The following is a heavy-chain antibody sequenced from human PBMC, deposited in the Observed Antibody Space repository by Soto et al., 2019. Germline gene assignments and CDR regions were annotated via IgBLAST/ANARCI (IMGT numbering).Heavy chain of an antibody. D-gene: IGHD2-8*01. CDR2: IYHSGST. V-gene: IGHV4-4*02. J-gene: IGHJ6*02. CDR3: ARELMVYAIRPVESYGMDV. CDR1: GGSISSSNW. Sequence: PSETLSLTCAVSGGSISSSNWWSWVRQPPGKGLEWIGEIYHSGSTNYNPSLKSRVTISVDKSKNQFSLKLSSVTAADTAVYYCARELMVYAIRPVESYGMDVWGQGTTVTVSS.